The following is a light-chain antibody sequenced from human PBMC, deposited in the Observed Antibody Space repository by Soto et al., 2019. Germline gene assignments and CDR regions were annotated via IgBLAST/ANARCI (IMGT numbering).Light chain of an antibody. CDR1: SSDVGAYNF. Sequence: QSALTQPPSASGSPGQSVTISCTGTSSDVGAYNFVSWYQQLPGKAPRLMIYQVTKRPSGVPYRFSGSKSGNTASLTVSGLQAEDDADYYCSSYAGSTAFYVFGTGTKLTVL. CDR3: SSYAGSTAFYV. V-gene: IGLV2-8*01. J-gene: IGLJ1*01. CDR2: QVT.